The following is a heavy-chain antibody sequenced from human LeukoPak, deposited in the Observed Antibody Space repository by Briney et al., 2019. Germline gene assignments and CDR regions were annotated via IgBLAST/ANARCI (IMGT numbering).Heavy chain of an antibody. CDR2: ISYDGGNK. CDR1: GFTFSSYG. V-gene: IGHV3-30*18. CDR3: AKDRGVYESYFDY. Sequence: GGSLRLSCAASGFTFSSYGMHWVRQAPGKGLEWVAVISYDGGNKYYADSVKGRFTISRDNSKNTLYLQMNSMIAEDKAVYYCAKDRGVYESYFDYWGQGTLVTVSS. J-gene: IGHJ4*02. D-gene: IGHD3-3*01.